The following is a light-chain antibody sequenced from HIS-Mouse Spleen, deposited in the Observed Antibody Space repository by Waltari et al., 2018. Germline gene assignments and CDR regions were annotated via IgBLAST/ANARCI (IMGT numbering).Light chain of an antibody. CDR2: LAA. Sequence: DIVMTQSPDSLAVSLGERATINCKSSQSVLYSSNNKNYLAGYQQKPGQPPKLLICLAATRESGVPDRFSGSGSGTDFTLTISSLQAEDVAVYYCQQYYSTQLTFGGGTKVEIK. V-gene: IGKV4-1*01. J-gene: IGKJ4*01. CDR1: QSVLYSSNNKNY. CDR3: QQYYSTQLT.